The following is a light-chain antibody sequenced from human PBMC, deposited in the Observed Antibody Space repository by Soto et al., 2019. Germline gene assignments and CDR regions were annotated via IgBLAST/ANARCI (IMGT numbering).Light chain of an antibody. J-gene: IGLJ1*01. V-gene: IGLV2-11*01. CDR2: DVS. Sequence: QSVLTQPRSVSGSPGHSVTISCTGTSSDVGGYSYVSWYQQHPGKAPKLMISDVSKRPSGVPDRFSGSKFGNTASLTISGLQAEDEADYYCCSYAGAFTYFFGSGTK. CDR3: CSYAGAFTYF. CDR1: SSDVGGYSY.